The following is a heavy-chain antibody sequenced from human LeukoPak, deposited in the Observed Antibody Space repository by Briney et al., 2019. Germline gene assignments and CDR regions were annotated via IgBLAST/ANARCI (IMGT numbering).Heavy chain of an antibody. CDR3: ARAGDILTQYDA. V-gene: IGHV3-21*01. CDR2: ISSSSSYI. CDR1: GFTFSSYS. Sequence: GGSLRLSCAASGFTFSSYSTNWVRQAPGKGLEWVSSISSSSSYIYYADSVKGRFTISRDNAKNSLYLQMNSLRAEDTAVYYCARAGDILTQYDAWGQGTLVTVSS. J-gene: IGHJ5*02. D-gene: IGHD3-9*01.